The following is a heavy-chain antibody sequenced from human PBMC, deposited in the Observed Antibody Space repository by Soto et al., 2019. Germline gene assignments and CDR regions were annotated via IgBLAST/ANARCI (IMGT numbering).Heavy chain of an antibody. CDR2: ISGSGGST. D-gene: IGHD3-9*01. CDR1: GFTFSSYA. Sequence: PGGSLRLSCAASGFTFSSYAMSWVRQAPGKGLEWVSAISGSGGSTYYADSVKGRFTISRDNSKNTLYLQMNSLRAEDTAVYYCAKIRQDYDILTGPMYYFDYWGQGTLVTVSS. J-gene: IGHJ4*02. CDR3: AKIRQDYDILTGPMYYFDY. V-gene: IGHV3-23*01.